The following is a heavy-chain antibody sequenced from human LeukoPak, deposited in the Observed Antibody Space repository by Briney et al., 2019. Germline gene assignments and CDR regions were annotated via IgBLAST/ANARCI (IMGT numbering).Heavy chain of an antibody. V-gene: IGHV3-7*01. CDR1: GFAFSSHY. Sequence: GWSLRLSCAASGFAFSSHYMTWVRQAPGKGLEWVATIKQSGSERYYVDSVKGRFTISRDDAKSSVYLQMNSLRADDTAVYYCARGQQMVLWFDPWGQGTLVTVSS. CDR2: IKQSGSER. J-gene: IGHJ5*02. CDR3: ARGQQMVLWFDP. D-gene: IGHD6-13*01.